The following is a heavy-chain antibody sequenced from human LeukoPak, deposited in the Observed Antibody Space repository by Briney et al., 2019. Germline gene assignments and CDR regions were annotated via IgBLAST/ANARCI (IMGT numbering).Heavy chain of an antibody. J-gene: IGHJ4*02. V-gene: IGHV4-39*01. D-gene: IGHD3-3*01. CDR1: GGSISSSSYY. Sequence: SETLPLTCTVSGGSISSSSYYWGWIRQPPGKGLEWIGSIYYSGSTYYNPSLKSRVTISVDTSKNQFSLKLSSVTAADTAVYYCARAYDFWGGYHFTYDYWGQGTLVTVSS. CDR3: ARAYDFWGGYHFTYDY. CDR2: IYYSGST.